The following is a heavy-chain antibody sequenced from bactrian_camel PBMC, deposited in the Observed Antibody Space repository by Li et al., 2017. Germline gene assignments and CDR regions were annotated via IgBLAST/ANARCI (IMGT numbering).Heavy chain of an antibody. J-gene: IGHJ4*01. CDR3: AARLNSVCYNRAETFEY. CDR1: GLPHSNAD. D-gene: IGHD2*01. CDR2: ISNELPFGRT. Sequence: HVQLVESGGGSVQAGNSHVLSCTASGLPHSNADMGWYRQAPGSEREGVAVISNELPFGRTYYDDSVKGRFTISRGNADNTLYLQMNSLKPDDSAMYYCAARLNSVCYNRAETFEYWGQGTQVTVS. V-gene: IGHV3S55*01.